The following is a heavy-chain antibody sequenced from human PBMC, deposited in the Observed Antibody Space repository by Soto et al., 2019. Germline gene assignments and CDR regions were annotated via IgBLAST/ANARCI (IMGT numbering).Heavy chain of an antibody. V-gene: IGHV4-30-2*01. Sequence: SETLSLTCAVSGGSISSGGYSWSWIRQPPGKGLEWIGYIYHSGSTYYNPSLKSRVTISVDRSKNQFSLKLSSVTAADTAAYYCARVEMIFGVVNAFDIWGQGTMVTVSS. D-gene: IGHD3-3*01. CDR3: ARVEMIFGVVNAFDI. CDR1: GGSISSGGYS. CDR2: IYHSGST. J-gene: IGHJ3*02.